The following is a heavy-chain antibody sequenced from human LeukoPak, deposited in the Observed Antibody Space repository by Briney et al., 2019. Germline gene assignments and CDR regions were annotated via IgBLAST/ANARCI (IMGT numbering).Heavy chain of an antibody. Sequence: SVKVSCKASGGTFSSYTISWVRQAPGQGLEWMGRIIPILGIANYAQRFQGRVTITADKSTSTAYMELSSLRSEDTAVYYCARDYYGSGPKDVWGQGTTVTVSS. CDR2: IIPILGIA. J-gene: IGHJ6*02. CDR1: GGTFSSYT. V-gene: IGHV1-69*04. D-gene: IGHD3-10*01. CDR3: ARDYYGSGPKDV.